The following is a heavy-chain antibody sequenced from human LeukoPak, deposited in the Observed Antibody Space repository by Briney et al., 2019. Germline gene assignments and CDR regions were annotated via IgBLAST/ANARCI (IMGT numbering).Heavy chain of an antibody. J-gene: IGHJ6*03. CDR3: ARDWSGGDYYYYYYMDV. CDR2: IYTSGST. V-gene: IGHV4-4*07. Sequence: PSETLSLTCTVSGGSISSYYWSWIRQPAGKGLEWIGRIYTSGSTNYNPSLKSRVNMSVDTSKNQFSLKLSSVTAADTAVYYCARDWSGGDYYYYYYMDVWGKGTTVTVSS. D-gene: IGHD1-26*01. CDR1: GGSISSYY.